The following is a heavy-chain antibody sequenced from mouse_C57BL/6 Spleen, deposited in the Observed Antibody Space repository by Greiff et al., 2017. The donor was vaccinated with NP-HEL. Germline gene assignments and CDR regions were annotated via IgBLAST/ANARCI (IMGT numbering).Heavy chain of an antibody. CDR1: GYTFTSYW. CDR2: INPSNGGT. V-gene: IGHV1-53*01. Sequence: QVHVKQPGTELVKPGASVKLSCKASGYTFTSYWMHWVKQRPGQGLEWIGNINPSNGGTNYNEKFKSKATLTVDKSSSTAYMQLSSLTSEDSAVDYCARSYYGNYEAWFAYWGQGTLVTVSA. D-gene: IGHD2-1*01. J-gene: IGHJ3*01. CDR3: ARSYYGNYEAWFAY.